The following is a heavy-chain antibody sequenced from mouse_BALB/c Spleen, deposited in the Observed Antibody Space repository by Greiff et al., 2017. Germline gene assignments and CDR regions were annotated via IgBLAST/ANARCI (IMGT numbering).Heavy chain of an antibody. V-gene: IGHV3-2*02. CDR3: ARKEGYDYDWFAY. J-gene: IGHJ3*01. CDR2: ISYSGST. Sequence: EVKVEESGPGLVKPSQSLSLTCTVTGYSITSDYAWNWIRQFPGNKLEWMGYISYSGSTSYNPSLKSRISITRDTSKNQFFLQLNSVTTEDTATYYCARKEGYDYDWFAYWGQGTLSLSLQ. CDR1: GYSITSDYA. D-gene: IGHD2-4*01.